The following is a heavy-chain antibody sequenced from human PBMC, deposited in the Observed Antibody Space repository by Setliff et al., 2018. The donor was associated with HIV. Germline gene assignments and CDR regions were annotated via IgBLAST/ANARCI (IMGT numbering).Heavy chain of an antibody. CDR1: GDSISGYY. V-gene: IGHV4-4*07. CDR2: MYTSGST. CDR3: ARGDPFTDYDS. J-gene: IGHJ4*02. D-gene: IGHD3-16*01. Sequence: SETLSLTCTSSGDSISGYYWSWIRQPAGKGLEWIGRMYTSGSTNYNPSLKSRVTISVDTSKRQFSLKLSSVTAADTAVYYCARGDPFTDYDSWGQGTLVTVSS.